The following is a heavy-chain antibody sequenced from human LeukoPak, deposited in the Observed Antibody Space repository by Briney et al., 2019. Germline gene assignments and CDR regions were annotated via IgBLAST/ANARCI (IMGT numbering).Heavy chain of an antibody. V-gene: IGHV4-4*07. CDR3: ARGLVGGGSYYFDH. CDR2: IYTSGST. Sequence: SETLSLTCTVSGGSISSYYWSWIRQPAGKGLKWIGRIYTSGSTNYNPSLKSRVTMSVDTSKNQFSLKLSSVTAADTAVYYCARGLVGGGSYYFDHWGQGTLVTVSS. CDR1: GGSISSYY. D-gene: IGHD1-26*01. J-gene: IGHJ4*02.